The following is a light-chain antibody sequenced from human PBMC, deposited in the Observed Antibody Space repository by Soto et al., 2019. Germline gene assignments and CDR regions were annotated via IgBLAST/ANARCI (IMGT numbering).Light chain of an antibody. CDR3: QQRSNWPPIS. Sequence: EIVLKHSPGTLSLSPWERATLSSSASQSVSSSYLAWYKQKPGQAPRLLIYGASSRATGIPDRFSGSGSGTDFTLTISRLEPEDFAVYYCQQRSNWPPISFGQGTRLEIK. J-gene: IGKJ5*01. CDR1: QSVSSSY. V-gene: IGKV3D-20*02. CDR2: GAS.